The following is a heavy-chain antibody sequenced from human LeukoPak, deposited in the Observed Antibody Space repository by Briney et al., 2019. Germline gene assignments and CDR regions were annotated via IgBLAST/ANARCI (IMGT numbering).Heavy chain of an antibody. CDR2: INHNSGGT. Sequence: ASVKVSCKASGYTFTAHYLHWVRQAPGQGLEWMAWINHNSGGTKYAEKFQGRVTVTRDTSTSTAYMELSSLRSEDTAVYYCARDRVVKGDPTRLDYWGQGTLVTVSS. V-gene: IGHV1-2*02. CDR1: GYTFTAHY. CDR3: ARDRVVKGDPTRLDY. J-gene: IGHJ4*02. D-gene: IGHD4-23*01.